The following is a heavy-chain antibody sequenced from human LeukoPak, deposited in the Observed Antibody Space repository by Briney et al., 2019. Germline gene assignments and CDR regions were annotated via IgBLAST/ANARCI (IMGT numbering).Heavy chain of an antibody. D-gene: IGHD2-15*01. V-gene: IGHV4-59*01. Sequence: SETLSLTCTVSGGSIGTYYWNWIRQPPGKGLEWIAYIYYSGSTNYNPSLKSRVTISVDTSKNQFSLKLSSVTAADTAVYYCARNLGYCSGGSCPVVYWGQGTLVTVSS. J-gene: IGHJ4*02. CDR1: GGSIGTYY. CDR3: ARNLGYCSGGSCPVVY. CDR2: IYYSGST.